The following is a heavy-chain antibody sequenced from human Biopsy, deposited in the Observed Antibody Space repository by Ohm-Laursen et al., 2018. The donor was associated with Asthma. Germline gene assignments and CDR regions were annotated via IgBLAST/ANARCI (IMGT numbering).Heavy chain of an antibody. V-gene: IGHV3-30*03. Sequence: SLRLSCAASGFTFSSYGMDWVRQAPGKGLEWVALMSYDGSIKDYADSVKGRFTISRDNSMNTLYLHMNSLRVEGTAVYYCARGLDYSGRSGFDYWGQGTLVTVSS. CDR1: GFTFSSYG. D-gene: IGHD3-10*01. J-gene: IGHJ4*02. CDR3: ARGLDYSGRSGFDY. CDR2: MSYDGSIK.